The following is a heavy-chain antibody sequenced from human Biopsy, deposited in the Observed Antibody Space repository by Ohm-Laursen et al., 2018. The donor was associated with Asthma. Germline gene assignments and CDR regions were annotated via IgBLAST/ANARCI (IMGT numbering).Heavy chain of an antibody. CDR1: GYTFTSYG. Sequence: ASVKVSCKASGYTFTSYGISWVRQAPGQGLEWMGIINPSGGSTSYAQKFQGRVTMTRDTSTSTVYMELSSPRSEDTAVYYCARAGALIVGATMGYWGQGTLVTVSS. CDR2: INPSGGST. J-gene: IGHJ4*02. D-gene: IGHD1-26*01. CDR3: ARAGALIVGATMGY. V-gene: IGHV1-46*01.